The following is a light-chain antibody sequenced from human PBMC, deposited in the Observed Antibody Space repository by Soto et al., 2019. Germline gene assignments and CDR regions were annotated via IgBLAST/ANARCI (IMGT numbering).Light chain of an antibody. Sequence: DIQMTQSPSSLSASVGDRVTIACRASQGISNYLAWSQQKPGKVPKLLIKAASTLQSGGPSRFSGGGYGTDFTLPISSLQPEDAATYYCQKYNIAPWTFGQGTKVEIK. V-gene: IGKV1-27*01. CDR2: AAS. CDR1: QGISNY. CDR3: QKYNIAPWT. J-gene: IGKJ1*01.